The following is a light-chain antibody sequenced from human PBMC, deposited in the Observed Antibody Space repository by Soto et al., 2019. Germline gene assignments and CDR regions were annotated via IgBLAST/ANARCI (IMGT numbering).Light chain of an antibody. J-gene: IGLJ3*02. CDR2: EVN. V-gene: IGLV2-8*01. CDR3: SSYAGSNTFL. CDR1: SSDVGDYNY. Sequence: QSALTQPPSASGSPGQSVTISCTGTSSDVGDYNYVSWYQQHPGKAPKLIIYEVNKRPSGVPDRFSGSKSGNTASLTVSGLQAEDGADYYCSSYAGSNTFLFDGGTKVTVL.